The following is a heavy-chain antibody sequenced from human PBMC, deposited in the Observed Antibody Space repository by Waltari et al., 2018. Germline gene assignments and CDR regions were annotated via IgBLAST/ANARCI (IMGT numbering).Heavy chain of an antibody. J-gene: IGHJ6*03. D-gene: IGHD5-12*01. Sequence: QVQLQESGPGLVKPSETLSLTCTVSGGSISSHYWSWIRQPPGKGLEWIGYIYYSGSTNSNPSLKSRVTISVDTSKNQFSLKLSSVTAADTAVYYCARCPIRGGSASGYFFPSYYYYYMDVWGKGTTVTVSS. CDR2: IYYSGST. CDR3: ARCPIRGGSASGYFFPSYYYYYMDV. V-gene: IGHV4-59*11. CDR1: GGSISSHY.